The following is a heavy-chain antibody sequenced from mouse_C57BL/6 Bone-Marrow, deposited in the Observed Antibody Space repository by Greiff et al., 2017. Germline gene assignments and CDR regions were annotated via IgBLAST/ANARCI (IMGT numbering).Heavy chain of an antibody. CDR3: SALDDNDIDS. CDR2: IDPGIGDT. D-gene: IGHD2-3*01. J-gene: IGHJ2*01. Sequence: EVQLQQSGAELVRPGASVKLSCTASGFNIKDDYIHWVKQRPEQGLEWIGWIDPGIGDTEYASKFQGKATITSDPSSNTAYLQLSSLTSEDTAVYYCSALDDNDIDSWGQGTPLTVAS. V-gene: IGHV14-4*01. CDR1: GFNIKDDY.